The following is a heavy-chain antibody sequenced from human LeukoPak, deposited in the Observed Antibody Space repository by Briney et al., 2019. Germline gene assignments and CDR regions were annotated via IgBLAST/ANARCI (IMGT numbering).Heavy chain of an antibody. CDR3: AKLYGYTYGHPDY. V-gene: IGHV3-30*18. CDR1: GFTFSSYG. D-gene: IGHD5-18*01. Sequence: GGSLRLSCAASGFTFSSYGMHWVRQAPGKGLEWVAVISYDGSNKYYADSVKGRFTISRDSSKNTLFLQMNSLRAEDTAVYYCAKLYGYTYGHPDYWGQGTLVTVSS. J-gene: IGHJ4*02. CDR2: ISYDGSNK.